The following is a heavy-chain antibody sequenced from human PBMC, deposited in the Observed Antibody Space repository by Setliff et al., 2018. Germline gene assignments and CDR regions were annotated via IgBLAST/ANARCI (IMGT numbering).Heavy chain of an antibody. CDR3: ARVESMVRGKNILRNFYY. V-gene: IGHV1-18*01. CDR1: GYTFTNYG. D-gene: IGHD3-10*01. J-gene: IGHJ4*02. Sequence: ASVKVSCKTSGYTFTNYGITWVRQAHGQGLEWMGWISALNGYTQYSQKFKGRITVTTDTSASTAYMELGSLTTDDTAVYYCARVESMVRGKNILRNFYYCGQGIQVTVSS. CDR2: ISALNGYT.